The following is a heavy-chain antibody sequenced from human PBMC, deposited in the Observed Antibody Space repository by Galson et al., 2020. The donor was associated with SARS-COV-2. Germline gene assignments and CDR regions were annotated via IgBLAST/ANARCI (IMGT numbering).Heavy chain of an antibody. Sequence: GGSLRLSCAASGFTFSTYAMTWVRQAPGKGLEWVSAISGYSGGTYYADSVKGRFTISRDNSKNTLYLQMDSLRAEDMAVYYCAKKQIEAAGGRYDWFDPWGQGSLVTVSS. CDR3: AKKQIEAAGGRYDWFDP. CDR1: GFTFSTYA. V-gene: IGHV3-23*01. D-gene: IGHD6-13*01. CDR2: ISGYSGGT. J-gene: IGHJ5*02.